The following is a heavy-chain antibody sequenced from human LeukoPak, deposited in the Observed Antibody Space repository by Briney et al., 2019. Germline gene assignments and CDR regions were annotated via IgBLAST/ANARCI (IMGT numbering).Heavy chain of an antibody. D-gene: IGHD3-16*01. CDR1: GGSFSGYY. CDR3: ARFTYTTRPSDV. V-gene: IGHV4-34*01. Sequence: SETLSLTCAVYGGSFSGYYWSWIRQPPGKGLEWIGEINHSGSTNYNPSLKSRVTMSVDTSMNQFSLRLSSVTAADTAVYYCARFTYTTRPSDVWGRGTTVTVSS. CDR2: INHSGST. J-gene: IGHJ6*04.